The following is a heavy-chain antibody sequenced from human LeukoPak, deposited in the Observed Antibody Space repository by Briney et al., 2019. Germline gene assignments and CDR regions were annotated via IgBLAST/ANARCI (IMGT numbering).Heavy chain of an antibody. Sequence: GSLRLSCAASGFTFSSYAMSWVRQAPGKGLEWIGSIYYSGSTYYNPSLKSRVTISVDTSKNQFSLKLSSVTAADTAVYYCARRSIAVFDPWGQGTLVTVSS. CDR3: ARRSIAVFDP. CDR1: GFTFSSYA. V-gene: IGHV4-39*01. D-gene: IGHD6-6*01. J-gene: IGHJ5*02. CDR2: IYYSGST.